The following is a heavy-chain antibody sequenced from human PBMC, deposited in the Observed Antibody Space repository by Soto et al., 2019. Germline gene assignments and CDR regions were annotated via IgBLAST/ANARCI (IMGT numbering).Heavy chain of an antibody. J-gene: IGHJ6*02. V-gene: IGHV4-39*01. CDR3: ATHHITMIVGKGDYYYGMDV. CDR1: GGSIRSSSYY. D-gene: IGHD3-22*01. CDR2: IYYSGST. Sequence: SETLSLTYTVSGGSIRSSSYYWFWIRQPPWKGREWILSIYYSGSTYYNPSLKSRVTISVDTSKNQFSLKLSSVTAADTAVYYCATHHITMIVGKGDYYYGMDVWGQGTTVTVSS.